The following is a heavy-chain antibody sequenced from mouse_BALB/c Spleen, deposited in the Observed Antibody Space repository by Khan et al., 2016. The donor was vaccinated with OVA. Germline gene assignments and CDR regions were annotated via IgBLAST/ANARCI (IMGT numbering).Heavy chain of an antibody. CDR3: AREGASYRTDGWFAY. J-gene: IGHJ3*01. CDR1: GYTFTSYT. V-gene: IGHV1-4*01. CDR2: INPSSGYT. Sequence: QVRLQQSGAELARPGASVKMSCKASGYTFTSYTMHWVKQRPGQGLEWIGYINPSSGYTNYNQKFKDKATLTADKSSSTAYMQLSSLTTEESAVYYCAREGASYRTDGWFAYWNQAALVTLSA. D-gene: IGHD2-14*01.